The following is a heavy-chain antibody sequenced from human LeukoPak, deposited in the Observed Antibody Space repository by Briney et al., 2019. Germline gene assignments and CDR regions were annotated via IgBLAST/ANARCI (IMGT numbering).Heavy chain of an antibody. Sequence: SETLSLTCTVSGGSISSYYWSWIRQPPGKGLEWIGYIYYSGSTNYNPSLKSRVTISVDTSKNQFSLKLSSVTAADTAVYYCARHDYYYYGMDVWGQGTTVTVSS. J-gene: IGHJ6*02. CDR2: IYYSGST. CDR3: ARHDYYYYGMDV. CDR1: GGSISSYY. V-gene: IGHV4-59*08.